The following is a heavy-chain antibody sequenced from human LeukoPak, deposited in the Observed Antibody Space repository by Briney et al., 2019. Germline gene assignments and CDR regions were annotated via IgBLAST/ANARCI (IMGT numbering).Heavy chain of an antibody. CDR2: IYPNSGGT. V-gene: IGHV1-2*02. CDR3: ARDLVGYDILTGYSPYFDY. Sequence: ASVKVSCKASAYTFTGYYMHWVRQAPGQGLEWMGWIYPNSGGTNCAQKFQGRVTMTRDTSISTAYMELSRLRSDDTAVYYCARDLVGYDILTGYSPYFDYWGQGTLVTVSS. D-gene: IGHD3-9*01. CDR1: AYTFTGYY. J-gene: IGHJ4*02.